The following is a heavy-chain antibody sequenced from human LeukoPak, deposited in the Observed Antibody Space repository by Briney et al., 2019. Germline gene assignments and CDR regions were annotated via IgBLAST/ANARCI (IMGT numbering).Heavy chain of an antibody. Sequence: GASVKVFCKASGYTFSSYGISWVRQAPGQGLEWMGWISAYNVNTNYAQKIQGTYTITTDPSTSTDYMEPRSLRSDDTAVYYCARDRYDFWSGYYINAFDIWGQGTMVTVSS. V-gene: IGHV1-18*01. CDR1: GYTFSSYG. D-gene: IGHD3-3*01. CDR3: ARDRYDFWSGYYINAFDI. CDR2: ISAYNVNT. J-gene: IGHJ3*02.